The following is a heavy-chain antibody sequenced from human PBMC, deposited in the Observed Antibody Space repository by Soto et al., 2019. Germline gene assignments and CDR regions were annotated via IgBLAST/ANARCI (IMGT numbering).Heavy chain of an antibody. J-gene: IGHJ3*02. Sequence: QVQLQQWGAGLLKPSETLSLTCAVYGGFVSSGSYYWSWIRQPPGKGLEWIGEMSHSGGTHFNPSLKSRVTISVDTSKNQFSLRMSSVTAAVTALYYCARVERGTVTTVVDAFDILGPGTMVTVSS. CDR1: GGFVSSGSYY. V-gene: IGHV4-34*01. CDR3: ARVERGTVTTVVDAFDI. CDR2: MSHSGGT. D-gene: IGHD1-1*01.